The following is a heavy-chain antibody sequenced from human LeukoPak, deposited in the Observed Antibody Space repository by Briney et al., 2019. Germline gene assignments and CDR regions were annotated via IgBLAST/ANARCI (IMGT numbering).Heavy chain of an antibody. V-gene: IGHV1-46*01. CDR2: INPNGGST. CDR1: GYTFTSYY. Sequence: ASVKVSCKASGYTFTSYYMHWVRQAPGQGLEWMGIINPNGGSTSYAQKFQGRVSMTRDTSTGTLYMELSSLKSEDTAVYYCARDGHYDSSADFDYWGQGTLVTVSA. D-gene: IGHD3-22*01. J-gene: IGHJ4*02. CDR3: ARDGHYDSSADFDY.